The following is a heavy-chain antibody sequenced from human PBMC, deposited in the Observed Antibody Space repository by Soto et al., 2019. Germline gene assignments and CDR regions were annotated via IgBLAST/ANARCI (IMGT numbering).Heavy chain of an antibody. Sequence: QVQLVESGGGVVQPGRSLRLSCAASGFTFSSYAMNWVRQAPGKXLXWVALISYDGSNKYYADSVKGRFTISRDSSKNTLYLQMNSLRXADXXXXXXXXXXXXXXXXGSDXWGQGTLVTVSS. CDR2: ISYDGSNK. V-gene: IGHV3-30-3*01. CDR3: XXXXXXXXXXGSDX. CDR1: GFTFSSYA. J-gene: IGHJ4*02.